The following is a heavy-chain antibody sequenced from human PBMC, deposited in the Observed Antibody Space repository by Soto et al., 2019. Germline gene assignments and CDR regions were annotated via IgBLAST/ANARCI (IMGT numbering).Heavy chain of an antibody. Sequence: SVKVSCKSSGGTFSSYAISWVRQAPGQGLEWMGGIIPIFGTANYAQKFQGRVTITADKSTSTAYMELSSLRSEDTAVYYCAAFYDSSGYYSPYGMDVWGQGTTVTVS. CDR1: GGTFSSYA. D-gene: IGHD3-22*01. J-gene: IGHJ6*02. V-gene: IGHV1-69*06. CDR2: IIPIFGTA. CDR3: AAFYDSSGYYSPYGMDV.